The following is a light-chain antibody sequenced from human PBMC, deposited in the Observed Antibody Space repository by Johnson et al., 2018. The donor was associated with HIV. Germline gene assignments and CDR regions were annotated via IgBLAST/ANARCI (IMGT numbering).Light chain of an antibody. J-gene: IGLJ1*01. CDR3: GTWDSSLSAGGANYV. CDR2: DNN. Sequence: QSVLTQPPSVSAAPGQKVTISCSGTSSNIGNNYVSWYQQFTGTAPKLVIHDNNKRPSGIPDRFSGSKSGPSATLGITGLKTGDEADYYCGTWDSSLSAGGANYVFGTGTKVTVL. V-gene: IGLV1-51*01. CDR1: SSNIGNNY.